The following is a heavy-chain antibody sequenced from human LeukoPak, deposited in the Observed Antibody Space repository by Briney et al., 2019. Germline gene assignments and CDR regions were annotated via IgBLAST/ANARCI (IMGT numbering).Heavy chain of an antibody. J-gene: IGHJ4*02. D-gene: IGHD3-3*01. CDR2: MFVNGAGT. V-gene: IGHV3-23*01. Sequence: GGSLRLSCAASGFAFSVDLMSWVRQAPGKGLEWGSGMFVNGAGTNYADSVKGLFTISRDNSKNPLYLQMNSLRAEDTAVYYCAKDRIPDGFYSIDHWGQGVLVTVSS. CDR1: GFAFSVDL. CDR3: AKDRIPDGFYSIDH.